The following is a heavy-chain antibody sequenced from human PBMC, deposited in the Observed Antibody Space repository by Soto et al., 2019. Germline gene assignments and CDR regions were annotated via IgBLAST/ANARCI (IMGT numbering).Heavy chain of an antibody. D-gene: IGHD6-6*01. CDR1: GYTFTNYG. V-gene: IGHV1-18*01. J-gene: IGHJ4*02. CDR2: VSAYNGER. Sequence: QVQLVQSGPEVRKPGASVKVSCKASGYTFTNYGINWVRQAPGQGLEWMGWVSAYNGERSYAQNVQDRITMTTDTSTSTAYMELRSLRSDDTAVYYCARGSSTPASCDYWGQGTLVTVSS. CDR3: ARGSSTPASCDY.